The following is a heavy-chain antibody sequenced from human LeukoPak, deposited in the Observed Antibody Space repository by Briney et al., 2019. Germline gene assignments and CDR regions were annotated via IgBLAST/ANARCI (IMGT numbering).Heavy chain of an antibody. D-gene: IGHD3-3*01. Sequence: ASVKVSCKVSGYTLTELSMHWVRQAPGKGLEWMGGFDPEDGETIYAQKFQGRVTMTRNTSISTAYMELSSLRSEDTAVYYCARGQSPAGITIFGVVIRPQYYFDYWGQGTLVTVSS. CDR2: FDPEDGET. CDR3: ARGQSPAGITIFGVVIRPQYYFDY. CDR1: GYTLTELS. J-gene: IGHJ4*02. V-gene: IGHV1-24*01.